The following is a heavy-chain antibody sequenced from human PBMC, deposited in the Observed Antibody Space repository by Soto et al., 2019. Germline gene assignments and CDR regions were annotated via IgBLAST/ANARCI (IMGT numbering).Heavy chain of an antibody. CDR3: ATVFGGNYNDYFDK. CDR1: GYILRDLS. V-gene: IGHV1-24*01. CDR2: YDPEEHKI. Sequence: ASVKDSCKFSGYILRDLSMHWVRQAPGKGLEWVGGYDPEEHKIVYAQKFQGRVTMTEDTSTDTAYMELSSLRSDDTAVYYCATVFGGNYNDYFDKWSQGTLVTVSS. J-gene: IGHJ4*02. D-gene: IGHD1-26*01.